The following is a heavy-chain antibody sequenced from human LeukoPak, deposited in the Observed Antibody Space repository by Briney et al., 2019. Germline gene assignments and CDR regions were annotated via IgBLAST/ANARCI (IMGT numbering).Heavy chain of an antibody. CDR1: GGTFSSYA. D-gene: IGHD6-13*01. CDR3: ARDGSSSTSPFDY. J-gene: IGHJ4*02. CDR2: INPNSGGT. Sequence: AASVKVSCKASGGTFSSYAISWVRQAPGQGLEWMGRINPNSGGTNYAQKFQGRVTMTRDTSISTAYMELSRLRSDDTAVYYCARDGSSSTSPFDYWGQGTLVTVSS. V-gene: IGHV1-2*06.